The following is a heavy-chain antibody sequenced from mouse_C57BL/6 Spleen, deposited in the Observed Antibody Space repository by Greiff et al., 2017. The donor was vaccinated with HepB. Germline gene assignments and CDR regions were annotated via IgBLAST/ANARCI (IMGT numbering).Heavy chain of an antibody. CDR3: TRFYYGSSYEGYFDV. D-gene: IGHD1-1*01. CDR2: IDPETGGT. J-gene: IGHJ1*03. Sequence: QVQLQQSGAELVRPGASVTLSCKASGYTFTDYEMHWVKQTPVHGLEWIGAIDPETGGTAYNQKFKGKAILTADKSSSTAYMELRSLTSEDSAVYYCTRFYYGSSYEGYFDVWGTGTTVTVSS. CDR1: GYTFTDYE. V-gene: IGHV1-15*01.